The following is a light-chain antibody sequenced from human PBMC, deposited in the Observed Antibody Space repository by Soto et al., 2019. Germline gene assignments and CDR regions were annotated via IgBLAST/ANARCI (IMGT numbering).Light chain of an antibody. CDR1: SSDVGSYNL. Sequence: QSVLTQPASVSGSPGQSITISCTGTSSDVGSYNLVSWYQQHPGKAPKLMIYEGTKRPSGVSNRFSGSKSGNTASLTISGLQAEDEADYYCCSYAGSSTSEVFGRGTKLTVL. CDR3: CSYAGSSTSEV. CDR2: EGT. V-gene: IGLV2-23*01. J-gene: IGLJ3*02.